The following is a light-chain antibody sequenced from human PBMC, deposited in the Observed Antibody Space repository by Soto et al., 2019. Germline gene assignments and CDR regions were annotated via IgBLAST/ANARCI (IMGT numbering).Light chain of an antibody. J-gene: IGKJ1*01. Sequence: EIVMTQSPDTLSVSPGETATLSCRASQSVGSNLAWYQQKPGQAPRLLISDASTRAAGLPARFSGSGSGTEFTLTISSLQYEDFAVYYCQQCNNWPKTFGQGTKVDIK. CDR3: QQCNNWPKT. CDR2: DAS. CDR1: QSVGSN. V-gene: IGKV3-15*01.